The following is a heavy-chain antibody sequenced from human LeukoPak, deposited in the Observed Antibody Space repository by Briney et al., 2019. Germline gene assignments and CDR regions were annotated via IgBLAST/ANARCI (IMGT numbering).Heavy chain of an antibody. V-gene: IGHV1-69*05. CDR1: GGTFSSYA. CDR2: IIPIFGTA. CDR3: ARAYNWNAHFDY. D-gene: IGHD1-1*01. Sequence: SVKVSCKASGGTFSSYAISWVRQAPGQGLEWMGGIIPIFGTANYAQKFQGRVTITTDESTSTAYMELSSLRSEDMAAYYCARAYNWNAHFDYWGQGTLVTVSS. J-gene: IGHJ4*02.